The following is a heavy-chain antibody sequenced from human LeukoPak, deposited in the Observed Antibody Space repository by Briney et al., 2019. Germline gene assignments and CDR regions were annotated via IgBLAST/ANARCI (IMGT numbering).Heavy chain of an antibody. D-gene: IGHD2-21*01. V-gene: IGHV3-23*01. J-gene: IGHJ4*02. Sequence: GGSLRLPCAASGFTFSIAWMTWVRQAPGKGLEWVSAISGSGGSTWYADSVKGRFTISRDNSKNTLYLQMNSLRAEDTAVYYCAKASIARGSIDYWGQGTLVTVSS. CDR2: ISGSGGST. CDR1: GFTFSIAW. CDR3: AKASIARGSIDY.